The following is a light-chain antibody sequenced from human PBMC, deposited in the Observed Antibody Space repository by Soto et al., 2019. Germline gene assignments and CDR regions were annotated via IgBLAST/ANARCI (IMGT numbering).Light chain of an antibody. CDR3: TSYTSSSTWV. Sequence: QSALTQPASVSGSAGQSITSSCTRTSSDVGGYIYVSWYQQHPGKAPKLMIDEVSNRPSGVSNRFSGSKSGNTASLAISGLQAEDEADYYCTSYTSSSTWVFGGGTKLTVL. V-gene: IGLV2-14*01. CDR1: SSDVGGYIY. J-gene: IGLJ3*02. CDR2: EVS.